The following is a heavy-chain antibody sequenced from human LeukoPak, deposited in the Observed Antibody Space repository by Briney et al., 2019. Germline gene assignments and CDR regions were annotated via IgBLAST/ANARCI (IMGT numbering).Heavy chain of an antibody. D-gene: IGHD3-10*01. CDR2: IYYSGST. CDR3: ARYGSGSYRQFDC. J-gene: IGHJ4*02. V-gene: IGHV4-59*02. Sequence: SETLSLTCTVSGSSVSSYYWSWIRQPPGKGLEWIGYIYYSGSTNYNPSLKSRVTISVDTSKNQFSLKLSSVTPADTAVYYCARYGSGSYRQFDCWGQGTLVTVSS. CDR1: GSSVSSYY.